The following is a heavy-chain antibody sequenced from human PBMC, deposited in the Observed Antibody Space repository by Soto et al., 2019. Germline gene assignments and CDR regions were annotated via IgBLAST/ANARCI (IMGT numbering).Heavy chain of an antibody. V-gene: IGHV1-3*01. CDR3: ARAGGEYGSGTYFDY. Sequence: GASVKVSCKASGYTFTSYAMHWVRQAPGQRLEWMGWINAGNGNTKYSQKFQGRVTITRDTSASTAYMELSSLRSEDTAVYYCARAGGEYGSGTYFDYWGQGTLVTVSS. CDR1: GYTFTSYA. D-gene: IGHD3-10*01. J-gene: IGHJ4*02. CDR2: INAGNGNT.